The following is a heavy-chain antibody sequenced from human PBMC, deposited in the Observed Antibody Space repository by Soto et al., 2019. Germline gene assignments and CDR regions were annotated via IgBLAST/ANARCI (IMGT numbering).Heavy chain of an antibody. CDR1: GGSISSGEYY. J-gene: IGHJ4*02. D-gene: IGHD3-22*01. V-gene: IGHV4-30-4*01. Sequence: SETLSLTCTVSGGSISSGEYYWSWIRQPPGKGLEWIGYIYHSGSTYYNPSLKSRVTISGDTSKNQFSLKLSSVTAADTAVYYCARAGDKTYYYDSSGYAAFDNWGQGTLVTVSS. CDR3: ARAGDKTYYYDSSGYAAFDN. CDR2: IYHSGST.